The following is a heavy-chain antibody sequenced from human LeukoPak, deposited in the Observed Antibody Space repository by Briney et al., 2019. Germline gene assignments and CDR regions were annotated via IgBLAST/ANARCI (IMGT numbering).Heavy chain of an antibody. CDR1: GFTFSSYG. CDR2: ISYDGSNK. J-gene: IGHJ4*02. V-gene: IGHV3-30*18. CDR3: AKALQAAAGAFDY. D-gene: IGHD6-13*01. Sequence: PGRSLRLSCAASGFTFSSYGMHWVRQAPGKGLEWVAVISYDGSNKYYADSVKGRFTISRDNSKNTLYLQMNSLRAEDTAVYYCAKALQAAAGAFDYWGQGTLVTVSS.